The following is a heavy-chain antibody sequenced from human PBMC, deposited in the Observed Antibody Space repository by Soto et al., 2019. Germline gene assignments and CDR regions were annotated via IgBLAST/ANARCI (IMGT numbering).Heavy chain of an antibody. CDR2: IIPILGIA. D-gene: IGHD2-2*01. CDR3: ATATLVPAAMGDAFDI. V-gene: IGHV1-69*02. Sequence: QVQLVQSGAEVKKPGSSVKVSCKASGGTFSSYTISWVRQAPGQGLEWMGRIIPILGIANYAQKFQGRVTITAAKSTSTAYMELSSRRSEDTAVYYCATATLVPAAMGDAFDIWGQGTMVTVSS. CDR1: GGTFSSYT. J-gene: IGHJ3*02.